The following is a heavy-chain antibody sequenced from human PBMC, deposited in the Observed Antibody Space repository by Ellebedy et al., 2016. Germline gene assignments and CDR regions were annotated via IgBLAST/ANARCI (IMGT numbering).Heavy chain of an antibody. CDR3: ARASGESSGWPACFQH. CDR1: GYTFTSYA. Sequence: ASVKVSCKASGYTFTSYAMHWVRQAPGQRLERMGWINAGNGNTKYSQKFQGRVTITRDTSASTAYMELSSLRSEDTAVYYCARASGESSGWPACFQHWGQGTLVTVSS. CDR2: INAGNGNT. J-gene: IGHJ1*01. D-gene: IGHD6-19*01. V-gene: IGHV1-3*01.